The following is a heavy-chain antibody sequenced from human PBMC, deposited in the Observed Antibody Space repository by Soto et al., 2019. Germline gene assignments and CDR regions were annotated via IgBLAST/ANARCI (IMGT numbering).Heavy chain of an antibody. CDR1: GFIFSNAW. Sequence: EVQLVESGGGLVKPGGSLRLSCAASGFIFSNAWINWVRQAPGKGLEWVGRIKSKADGGTTDFAAPVKGRFAISRDNSKNMMYMEMSSLRAEDTAVYYCTPDSYINMQNVRFDYWGHVTLVTVSS. J-gene: IGHJ4*01. D-gene: IGHD2-2*01. V-gene: IGHV3-15*07. CDR3: TPDSYINMQNVRFDY. CDR2: IKSKADGGTT.